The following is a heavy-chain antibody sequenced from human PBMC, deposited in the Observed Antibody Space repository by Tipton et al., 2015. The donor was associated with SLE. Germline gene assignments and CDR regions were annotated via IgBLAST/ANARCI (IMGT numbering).Heavy chain of an antibody. V-gene: IGHV1-18*01. CDR2: ITAYYGNT. J-gene: IGHJ4*02. D-gene: IGHD1-26*01. Sequence: QSGAEVKEPGASVKVSCKASGYTFTSYGIGWVRQAPGQGLDWMGWITAYYGNTNYAQKHQRRVTMTTDTSTSTAYMELRSLRSDDTAVYYCARANIVGVTTPDYWGQGTLVTVSS. CDR1: GYTFTSYG. CDR3: ARANIVGVTTPDY.